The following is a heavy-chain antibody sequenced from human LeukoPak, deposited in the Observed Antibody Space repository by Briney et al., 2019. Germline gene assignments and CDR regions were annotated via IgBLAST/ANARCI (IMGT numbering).Heavy chain of an antibody. CDR2: ISGSGANT. J-gene: IGHJ4*02. CDR3: AKGRALEVVAAFNY. D-gene: IGHD2-15*01. Sequence: GGSLRLSCAASGFTFSSYAMGWVRQAPGKGLEWVSAISGSGANTYYADSVRGRFTISRDNSKNTLSLQTNTLRTDDTAVYYCAKGRALEVVAAFNYWGQGTVVTVSS. CDR1: GFTFSSYA. V-gene: IGHV3-23*01.